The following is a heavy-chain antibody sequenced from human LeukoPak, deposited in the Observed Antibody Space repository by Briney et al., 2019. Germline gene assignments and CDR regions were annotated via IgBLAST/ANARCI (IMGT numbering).Heavy chain of an antibody. CDR1: GYSFPNFW. J-gene: IGHJ4*02. D-gene: IGHD1-1*01. Sequence: GEPLKISCKGFGYSFPNFWIGWVRQMPGKDLELMGIIYPGDSDTRYSPSFQGQVTISADKSINTAYLQWSSLKASDTAMYFCARHFINDPFDYWGQGTLVTVSS. CDR3: ARHFINDPFDY. V-gene: IGHV5-51*01. CDR2: IYPGDSDT.